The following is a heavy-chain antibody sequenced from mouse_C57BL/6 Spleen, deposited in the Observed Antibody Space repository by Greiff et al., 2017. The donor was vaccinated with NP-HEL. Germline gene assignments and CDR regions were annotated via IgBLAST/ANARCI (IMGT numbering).Heavy chain of an antibody. D-gene: IGHD1-1*01. CDR3: ARSITSFYFDY. J-gene: IGHJ2*01. CDR1: GYSFTGYY. V-gene: IGHV1-42*01. Sequence: EVQLQQSGPELVKPGASVKISCKASGYSFTGYYMNWVKQSPEKSLEWIGEINPSTGGTTYNQKFKAKATLTVDKSSSTAYMQLKSLTSEDSAVYYCARSITSFYFDYWGQSTTLTVSS. CDR2: INPSTGGT.